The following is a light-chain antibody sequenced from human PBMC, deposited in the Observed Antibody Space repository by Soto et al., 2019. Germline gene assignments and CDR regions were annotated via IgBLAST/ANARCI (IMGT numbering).Light chain of an antibody. CDR1: QSLVYSAGNTY. CDR3: IQGTHWPPWT. V-gene: IGKV2-30*01. Sequence: DVVMTQSPLSLPVTLGQPASISCRSSQSLVYSAGNTYLSWFQQRPGQSPRRLIYKVSNRDSGVLDRFSGSWSGSDFTLTISRVEAEDVGIYYCIQGTHWPPWTFGQGTKVEIK. CDR2: KVS. J-gene: IGKJ1*01.